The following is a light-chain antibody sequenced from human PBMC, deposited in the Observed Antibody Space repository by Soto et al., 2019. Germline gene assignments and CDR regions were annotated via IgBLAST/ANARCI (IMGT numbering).Light chain of an antibody. CDR3: QQYNSYSGFT. V-gene: IGKV1-5*03. J-gene: IGKJ3*01. Sequence: DIQMTQSPSTLSASVGDRVTITGRASQSISSWLAWYQQKPGKAPKLLIYKASSLESGVPSRFSSSGSGTEFTLTISSLQPDDFATYYCQQYNSYSGFTFGPGTKVDIK. CDR2: KAS. CDR1: QSISSW.